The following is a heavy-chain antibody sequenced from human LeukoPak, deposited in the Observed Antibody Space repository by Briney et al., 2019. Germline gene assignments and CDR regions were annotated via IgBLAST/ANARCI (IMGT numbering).Heavy chain of an antibody. CDR2: IVVGSGNT. CDR3: AADRDLEMGDY. V-gene: IGHV1-58*01. J-gene: IGHJ4*02. D-gene: IGHD1-1*01. Sequence: TSVKVSCKASGFTFTSSAVQWVRQARGQRLEWIGWIVVGSGNTNYAQKFLERVTITRDMSTSTAYMELSSLRSEDTAVYYCAADRDLEMGDYWGQGTLVTVSS. CDR1: GFTFTSSA.